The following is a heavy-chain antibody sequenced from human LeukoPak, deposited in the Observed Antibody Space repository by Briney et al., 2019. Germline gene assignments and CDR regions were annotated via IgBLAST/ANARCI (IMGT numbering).Heavy chain of an antibody. Sequence: TGGSLRLSCAASGFTFSSYAMSWVRQAPGKGLEWVSAISGSGGSTYYADSVKGRFTISRDNSKNTLYLQMDSLRAEDTAVYYCAKARWGSSSAPFDYWGQGTLVTVSS. CDR1: GFTFSSYA. J-gene: IGHJ4*02. V-gene: IGHV3-23*01. CDR3: AKARWGSSSAPFDY. D-gene: IGHD6-6*01. CDR2: ISGSGGST.